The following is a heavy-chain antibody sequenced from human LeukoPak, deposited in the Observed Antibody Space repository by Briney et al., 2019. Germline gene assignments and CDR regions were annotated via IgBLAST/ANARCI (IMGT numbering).Heavy chain of an antibody. CDR1: GFTSRDYY. Sequence: GGSLRLSCAASGFTSRDYYMTWIRQAPGKGLEWVSYISSSGTTIYYADSVKGRFTISRDNAKNSLYLQMNSLRAEDTAVYYYARVAQLWFGNDYWGQGTLVTVSS. CDR2: ISSSGTTI. V-gene: IGHV3-11*04. D-gene: IGHD5-18*01. CDR3: ARVAQLWFGNDY. J-gene: IGHJ4*02.